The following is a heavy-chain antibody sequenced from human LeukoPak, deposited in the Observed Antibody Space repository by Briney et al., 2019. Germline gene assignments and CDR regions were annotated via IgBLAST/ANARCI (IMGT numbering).Heavy chain of an antibody. CDR3: ARWGYCSSTSCRPLNAFDI. CDR1: GGSISSYY. Sequence: KTSETLSLTCTVSGGSISSYYWSWIRQPPGKGLEWIGYIYYSGSTNYNPSLKSRVTISVDTSKNQFSLKLSSVTAADTAVYYCARWGYCSSTSCRPLNAFDIWGQGTMVTVSS. D-gene: IGHD2-2*01. CDR2: IYYSGST. J-gene: IGHJ3*02. V-gene: IGHV4-59*08.